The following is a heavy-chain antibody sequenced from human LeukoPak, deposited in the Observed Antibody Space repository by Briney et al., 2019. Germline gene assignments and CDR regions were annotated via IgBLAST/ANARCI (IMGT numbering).Heavy chain of an antibody. J-gene: IGHJ5*02. CDR1: GGSFSGYY. D-gene: IGHD5-18*01. V-gene: IGHV4-34*01. Sequence: SETLSLTCAVYGGSFSGYYWSWIRQPPGKGLEWIGEINHSGSINYNPSLKSRVTISVDTSKNQFSLKLSSVTAADTAVYYCFIRAGYSYGSSWFDPWGQGTLVTVSS. CDR3: FIRAGYSYGSSWFDP. CDR2: INHSGSI.